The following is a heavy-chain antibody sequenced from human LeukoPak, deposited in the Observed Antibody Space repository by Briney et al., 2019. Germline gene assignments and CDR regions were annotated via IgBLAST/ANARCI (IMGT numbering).Heavy chain of an antibody. Sequence: PGGSLRLSCAASGFTFTNYVMSWVRQAPGKGLEWVSTISASGAGTYYADSVNGRFTISRDNSKNTLYLQMNSLRAEDTAAYYCAKLASTWYLYYFDYWGQGILVTVSS. CDR2: ISASGAGT. CDR3: AKLASTWYLYYFDY. D-gene: IGHD6-13*01. CDR1: GFTFTNYV. V-gene: IGHV3-23*01. J-gene: IGHJ4*02.